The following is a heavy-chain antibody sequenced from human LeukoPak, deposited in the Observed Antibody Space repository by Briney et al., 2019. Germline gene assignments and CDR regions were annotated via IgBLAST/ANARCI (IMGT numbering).Heavy chain of an antibody. J-gene: IGHJ4*02. D-gene: IGHD6-13*01. CDR1: GGSISSVNYY. CDR3: ARAPIAEGIDY. V-gene: IGHV4-31*03. CDR2: IHYSGNT. Sequence: SQTLSLTCTVSGGSISSVNYYWTWIRQHPGKGLEWIGYIHYSGNTNYNPSPKSRVTISVDTSKNQFSLKLSSVTAADTAVYYCARAPIAEGIDYWGQGTLVTVSS.